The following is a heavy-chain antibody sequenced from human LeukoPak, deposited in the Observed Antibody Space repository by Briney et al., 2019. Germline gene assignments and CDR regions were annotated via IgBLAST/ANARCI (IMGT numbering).Heavy chain of an antibody. D-gene: IGHD3-3*01. Sequence: PGGSLRLSCAASGFTFSRYAMSWVRQAPGKGLEWVSAISGGSADYADSVKGRFSISIDNSKNTLYLQMNSLRAEDTAVYYCAKDRSSRYDFWSGSFSHYYYYYMDVWGEGTTVTVPS. CDR2: ISGGSA. V-gene: IGHV3-23*01. CDR3: AKDRSSRYDFWSGSFSHYYYYYMDV. CDR1: GFTFSRYA. J-gene: IGHJ6*03.